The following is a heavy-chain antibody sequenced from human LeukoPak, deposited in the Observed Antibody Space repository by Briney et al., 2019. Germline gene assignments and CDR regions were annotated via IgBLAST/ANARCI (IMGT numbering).Heavy chain of an antibody. CDR3: ARGGGYCSSASCSGN. J-gene: IGHJ4*02. V-gene: IGHV3-30*02. D-gene: IGHD2-2*03. CDR1: GFTLNTYG. CDR2: IRFDGSNK. Sequence: GGSLRLSCAASGFTLNTYGMHWVRQAPGKGPEWVASIRFDGSNKYYADSVKGRFTISRDNSKNTLYLQMKSLRPEDTAVYYCARGGGYCSSASCSGNWGQGTLVTVSS.